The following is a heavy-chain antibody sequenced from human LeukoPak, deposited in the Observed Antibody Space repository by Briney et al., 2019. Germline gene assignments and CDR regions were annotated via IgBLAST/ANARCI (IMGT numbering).Heavy chain of an antibody. Sequence: PGGSLRLSCAASGFIVSSNYMSWVRQAPGKGLEWVSVMYSGGATHYGNSVQGRFTISRDNSKNTLYLQMNSLRAEDTAVYYCARDLGDGYNYYFDYWGQGTLVTVSS. J-gene: IGHJ4*02. CDR1: GFIVSSNY. CDR3: ARDLGDGYNYYFDY. V-gene: IGHV3-53*01. CDR2: MYSGGAT. D-gene: IGHD5-24*01.